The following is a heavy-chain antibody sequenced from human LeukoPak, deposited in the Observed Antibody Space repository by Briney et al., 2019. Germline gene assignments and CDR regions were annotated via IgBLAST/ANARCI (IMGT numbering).Heavy chain of an antibody. CDR2: IYPGNSDT. D-gene: IGHD6-13*01. CDR3: ARLHSSSWYAGGIDY. V-gene: IGHV5-51*01. CDR1: GYSFTTYW. Sequence: GESLKISCKGSGYSFTTYWIGWVRHIPGKGLEWMGIIYPGNSDTRYSPSFQGQVTISADKSISTAYLQWSSLKASDTAMYYCARLHSSSWYAGGIDYWGQGTLVTVSS. J-gene: IGHJ4*02.